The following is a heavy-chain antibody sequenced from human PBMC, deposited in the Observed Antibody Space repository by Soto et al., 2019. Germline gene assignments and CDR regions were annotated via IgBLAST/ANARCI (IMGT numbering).Heavy chain of an antibody. V-gene: IGHV3-30-3*01. D-gene: IGHD6-19*01. CDR1: GFTFSSYA. CDR3: ARSREQWLVRGNWFDP. Sequence: GGSLRLSCAASGFTFSSYAMHWVRQAPGKGLEWVAVISYDGSNKYYADSVKGRFTISRDNSKNTLYLQMNSLRAEDTAVYYCARSREQWLVRGNWFDPWGQGXLVTVYS. J-gene: IGHJ5*02. CDR2: ISYDGSNK.